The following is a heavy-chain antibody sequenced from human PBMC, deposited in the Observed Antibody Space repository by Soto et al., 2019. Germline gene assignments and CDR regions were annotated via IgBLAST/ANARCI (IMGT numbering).Heavy chain of an antibody. D-gene: IGHD5-12*01. V-gene: IGHV4-4*02. Sequence: QVQLQESGPGLVKPSGTLSLTCAVSSGSITSSNWWSWVRQPPGKGLEWIGEVSHSGSTNYIPSLKSRVTISVDKSRNQSSLRLSSVTAADTAVYYCARNRYGGYDFDYWGQGTLVTVSS. CDR2: VSHSGST. CDR1: SGSITSSNW. CDR3: ARNRYGGYDFDY. J-gene: IGHJ4*02.